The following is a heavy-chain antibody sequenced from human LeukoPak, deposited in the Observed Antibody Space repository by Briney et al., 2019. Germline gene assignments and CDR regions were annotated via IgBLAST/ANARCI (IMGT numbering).Heavy chain of an antibody. CDR2: ISSSSGTI. J-gene: IGHJ4*02. D-gene: IGHD4-23*01. CDR1: GSTFVAYY. V-gene: IGHV3-11*01. Sequence: PGGSLRFSFAASGSTFVAYYMNWIGQSQGGALEWVSYISSSSGTIYYADSVKDRFISSRDNAKNSLYLQMNSLRAEDTAVYFCARDSGGGNFDFWGQGILVTVSS. CDR3: ARDSGGGNFDF.